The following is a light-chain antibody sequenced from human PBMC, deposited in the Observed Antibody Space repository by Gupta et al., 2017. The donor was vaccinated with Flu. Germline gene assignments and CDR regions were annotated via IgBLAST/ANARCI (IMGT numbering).Light chain of an antibody. Sequence: DIVMTQSPDSLAVSLGERATINCKSSQSVLYSSNNKNYLAWYQQKPGQPPKLLIYWASTRESGVPDRFSGSGSVTDFTLTISSLQAEDVAVYYCQQDDSTPYSFGQWTKLEIK. J-gene: IGKJ2*03. CDR1: QSVLYSSNNKNY. CDR3: QQDDSTPYS. CDR2: WAS. V-gene: IGKV4-1*01.